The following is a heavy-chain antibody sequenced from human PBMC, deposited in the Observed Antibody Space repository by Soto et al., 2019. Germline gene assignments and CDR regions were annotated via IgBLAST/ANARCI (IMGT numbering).Heavy chain of an antibody. CDR2: IGTAGDT. D-gene: IGHD2-15*01. Sequence: GGSLRLSCAASGFTFSSYDMHWVRQATGKGLEWVSAIGTAGDTYYPGSVKGRFTISRENAKNSLYLQMNSLRAEDTAVYYCERAVGDYGMDVWGQGTTVTVSS. J-gene: IGHJ6*02. CDR1: GFTFSSYD. CDR3: ERAVGDYGMDV. V-gene: IGHV3-13*01.